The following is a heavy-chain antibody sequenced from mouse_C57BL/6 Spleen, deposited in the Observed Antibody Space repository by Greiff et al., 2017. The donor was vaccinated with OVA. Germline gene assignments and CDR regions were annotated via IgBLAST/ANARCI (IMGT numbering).Heavy chain of an antibody. Sequence: VQLQQPGTELVKPGASVKLSCKASGYTFTSYWMHWVKQRPGQGLEWIGNINPSNGGTNYNEKFKSKATLTVYKSSSTAYMQLSGLTSEDSAVYYCARGYYDYDFWFAYWGQGTLVTVSA. J-gene: IGHJ3*01. V-gene: IGHV1-53*01. CDR1: GYTFTSYW. CDR2: INPSNGGT. D-gene: IGHD2-4*01. CDR3: ARGYYDYDFWFAY.